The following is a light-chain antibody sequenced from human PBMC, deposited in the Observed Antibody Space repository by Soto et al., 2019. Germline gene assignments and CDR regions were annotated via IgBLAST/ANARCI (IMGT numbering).Light chain of an antibody. Sequence: QSVLPQPASVSGSPGQSITISCTGTSSDVGAYNYVSWYQQHPGKAPKLMIYDISNRPSRVSDRFSGSKSGNTASLTISGLQADDEADYYCTSYTSSSTLGVFGTGTKVNVL. J-gene: IGLJ1*01. CDR2: DIS. CDR3: TSYTSSSTLGV. CDR1: SSDVGAYNY. V-gene: IGLV2-14*01.